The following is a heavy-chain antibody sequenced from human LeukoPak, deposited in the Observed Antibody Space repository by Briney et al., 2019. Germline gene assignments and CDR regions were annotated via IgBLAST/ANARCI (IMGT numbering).Heavy chain of an antibody. D-gene: IGHD2-15*01. CDR3: VKDLESEAATRDY. CDR2: ISGSGGSA. V-gene: IGHV3-23*01. CDR1: GYTFSTYA. J-gene: IGHJ4*02. Sequence: GGSLRLSCAASGYTFSTYAMSWVRRAPGKGLEWVSVISGSGGSAYYADSVKGRFTISRDNSKTTLYLQMNSLRAEDTAVYYCVKDLESEAATRDYWGQGTLVTVSS.